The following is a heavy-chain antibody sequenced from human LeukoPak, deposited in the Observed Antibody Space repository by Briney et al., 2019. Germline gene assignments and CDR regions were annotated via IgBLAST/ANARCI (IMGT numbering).Heavy chain of an antibody. D-gene: IGHD5-24*01. V-gene: IGHV4-61*05. CDR2: IYSSGST. J-gene: IGHJ5*01. CDR3: ARCGGGGYNYDS. CDR1: GGSISRSSYY. Sequence: PSETLSLTCTVSGGSISRSSYYWSWIRQSPGKGLEWIGYIYSSGSTSYNASLKSRVTISVDTSKNQFSLNLTFVTAADTAVYYCARCGGGGYNYDSWGQGILVTVSS.